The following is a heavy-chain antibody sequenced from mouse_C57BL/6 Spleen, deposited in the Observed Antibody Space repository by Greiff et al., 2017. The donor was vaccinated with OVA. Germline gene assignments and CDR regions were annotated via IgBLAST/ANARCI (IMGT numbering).Heavy chain of an antibody. D-gene: IGHD1-1*01. V-gene: IGHV5-17*01. Sequence: EVQRVESGGGLVKPGGSLKLSCAASGFTFSDYGMHWVRQAPEKGLEWVAYISSGSSTIYYADTVKGRFTISRDNAKNTLFLQMTSLRSEDTAMYYCARRYGSSIYYYAMDYWGQGTSVTVSS. CDR2: ISSGSSTI. J-gene: IGHJ4*01. CDR3: ARRYGSSIYYYAMDY. CDR1: GFTFSDYG.